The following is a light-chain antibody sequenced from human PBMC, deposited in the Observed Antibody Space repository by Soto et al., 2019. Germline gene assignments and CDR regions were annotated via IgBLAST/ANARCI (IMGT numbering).Light chain of an antibody. V-gene: IGKV3-20*01. CDR2: GPS. CDR1: QSISSSY. CDR3: RQYDSSPRT. Sequence: EIVLTQSPGTLSLSPWERATLSCRASQSISSSYLAWYQQKPGQAPRLLIYGPSSRATGIPDRFSGSGSGTDFTLTINRLEPEDFAVYYCRQYDSSPRTFGQGTKVDIK. J-gene: IGKJ1*01.